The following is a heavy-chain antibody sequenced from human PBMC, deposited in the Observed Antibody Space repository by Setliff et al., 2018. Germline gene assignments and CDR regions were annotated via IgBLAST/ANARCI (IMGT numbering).Heavy chain of an antibody. D-gene: IGHD6-6*01. Sequence: SETLSLTCNVSGGSITSGTYYWAWIRQPPGKGLEWIGRIYYGGHTYFNRSLESRVTMSVDTSRNQFSLRLTSVTAADTAVYYCARGRNVAARLLDSWGQGARVTVSS. J-gene: IGHJ4*02. CDR2: IYYGGHT. CDR1: GGSITSGTYY. V-gene: IGHV4-39*01. CDR3: ARGRNVAARLLDS.